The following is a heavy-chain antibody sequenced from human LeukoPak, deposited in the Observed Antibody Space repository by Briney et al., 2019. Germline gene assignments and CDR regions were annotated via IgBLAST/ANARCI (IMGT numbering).Heavy chain of an antibody. J-gene: IGHJ3*02. Sequence: PSETLSLTCTVSGGSVSSGSYYWSWIRQPPAKGLEWLGYIYYSGSTNYNPSLKIRVTISVDTSKNQFSLKLSSVTAADTAVYYCAREGQDILTGYYPNAFDIWGQGTMVTVAS. V-gene: IGHV4-61*01. CDR1: GGSVSSGSYY. CDR2: IYYSGST. D-gene: IGHD3-9*01. CDR3: AREGQDILTGYYPNAFDI.